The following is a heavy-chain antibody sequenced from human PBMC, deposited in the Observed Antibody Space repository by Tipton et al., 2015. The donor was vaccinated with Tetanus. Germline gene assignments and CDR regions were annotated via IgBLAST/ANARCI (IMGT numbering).Heavy chain of an antibody. CDR3: ARGPNRVSRAYDY. D-gene: IGHD1-14*01. Sequence: QSGPEVKKPGSSVKVSCKASGGTFTNYALSWVRQAPGQGLEWVGGITPIFGTTNSAPKFQGRVTITAYESMNTAYMEVSSLRSEDRGVYYGARGPNRVSRAYDYWGQGSQSTVSA. V-gene: IGHV1-69*01. CDR1: GGTFTNYA. CDR2: ITPIFGTT. J-gene: IGHJ4*02.